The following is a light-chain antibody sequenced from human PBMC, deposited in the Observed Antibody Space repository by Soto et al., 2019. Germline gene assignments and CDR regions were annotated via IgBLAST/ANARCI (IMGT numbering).Light chain of an antibody. CDR3: TSYAGINNLGV. V-gene: IGLV2-8*01. Sequence: QSALTQPPSASGSPGQSVTISCTGTSSDVGGYNYVSWYQQHPGKAPKLMIYQVSKRPSGVPDRFSGSKSGNTASLTVSGLQAEDEADYYCTSYAGINNLGVFGTGTKLTVL. J-gene: IGLJ1*01. CDR2: QVS. CDR1: SSDVGGYNY.